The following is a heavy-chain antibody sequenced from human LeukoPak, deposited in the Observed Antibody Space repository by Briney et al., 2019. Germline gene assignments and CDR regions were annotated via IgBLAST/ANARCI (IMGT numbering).Heavy chain of an antibody. CDR1: GFTVSSNY. Sequence: HPGGSLRLSCAASGFTVSSNYMSWVRQAPGKGLEWVSVIYSGGSTYYADSVKGRFTISRDNSKNTLYLQMNSLRAEDTAVYYCARDGVDWAENAFDIWGQGTMVTVSS. V-gene: IGHV3-53*01. CDR2: IYSGGST. CDR3: ARDGVDWAENAFDI. D-gene: IGHD3-9*01. J-gene: IGHJ3*02.